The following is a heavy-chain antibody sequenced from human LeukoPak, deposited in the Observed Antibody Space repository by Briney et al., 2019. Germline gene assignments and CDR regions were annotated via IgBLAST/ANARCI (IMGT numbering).Heavy chain of an antibody. CDR1: GGSFSGYY. D-gene: IGHD3-10*01. J-gene: IGHJ4*02. V-gene: IGHV4-34*01. CDR3: ARDGSGNSNYFDF. Sequence: PSETLSLTCAVYGGSFSGYYWSWIRQPPGKGLEWIGEINHSGSTNYNPSLKSRVTISVDTSKNQFSLKLSSVTAADTAVYYCARDGSGNSNYFDFWGQGTLVTVSS. CDR2: INHSGST.